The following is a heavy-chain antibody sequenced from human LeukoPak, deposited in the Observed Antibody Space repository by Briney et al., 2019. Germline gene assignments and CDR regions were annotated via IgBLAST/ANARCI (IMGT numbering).Heavy chain of an antibody. D-gene: IGHD3-22*01. CDR3: ARGRDSSGYYWSPDY. V-gene: IGHV1-18*04. J-gene: IGHJ4*02. Sequence: VASVKVSCKASGYTFTSYYMHWVRQAPGQGLEWMGWISAYNGNTNYAQKLQGRVTMTTDTSTSTAYMELRSLRSDDTAVYYCARGRDSSGYYWSPDYWGQGTLVTVSS. CDR1: GYTFTSYY. CDR2: ISAYNGNT.